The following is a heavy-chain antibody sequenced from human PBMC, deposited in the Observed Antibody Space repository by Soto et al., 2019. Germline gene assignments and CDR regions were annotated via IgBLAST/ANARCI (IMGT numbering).Heavy chain of an antibody. V-gene: IGHV4-4*02. CDR3: ARHKGGYYSGVDV. CDR2: IYHSGST. Sequence: SETLSLTCAVSGGSISSSNWWSWVRQPPGKGLEWIGEIYHSGSTNYNPSLKSRVTISVDTSKNQFSLKLSSVTAADTAVYYCARHKGGYYSGVDVWGQGTTVT. CDR1: GGSISSSNW. J-gene: IGHJ6*02. D-gene: IGHD3-16*01.